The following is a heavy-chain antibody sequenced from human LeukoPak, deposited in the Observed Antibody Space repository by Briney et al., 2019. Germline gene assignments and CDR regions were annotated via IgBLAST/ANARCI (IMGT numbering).Heavy chain of an antibody. CDR1: GFTFSSYA. CDR3: AKNYEPGRGVPYGMDV. J-gene: IGHJ6*02. Sequence: GGSLRLSCAASGFTFSSYAMRWVRQAPGKGLEWVSAFGAGTGAITIYADSVKGRFTISRDDSKSTLYLQMNSLRAEDTAIYYCAKNYEPGRGVPYGMDVWGQGTAVTVSS. V-gene: IGHV3-23*01. CDR2: FGAGTGAIT. D-gene: IGHD3-10*01.